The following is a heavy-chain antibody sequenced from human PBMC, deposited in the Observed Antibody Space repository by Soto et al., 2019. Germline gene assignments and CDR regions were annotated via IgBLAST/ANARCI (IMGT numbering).Heavy chain of an antibody. CDR2: IYWDDDK. J-gene: IGHJ4*02. CDR3: AHRSGYLPIAY. D-gene: IGHD1-1*01. Sequence: SGATLVNPPQTPPLTCPLSGVPLSTRGGGVGWVRQPPGKALEWLALIYWDDDKRYSPSLKSRLTITKDTSKNQVVLTMTNMDPVDTATYYCAHRSGYLPIAYWGQGTLVTVSS. CDR1: GVPLSTRGGG. V-gene: IGHV2-5*02.